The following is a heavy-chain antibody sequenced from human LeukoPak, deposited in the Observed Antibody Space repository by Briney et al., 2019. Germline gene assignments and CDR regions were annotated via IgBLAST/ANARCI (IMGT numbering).Heavy chain of an antibody. V-gene: IGHV4-39*07. CDR2: IYYSGST. CDR3: ARLPRWRGYFDY. CDR1: GGSISSSSYY. Sequence: SETLSLTCTVSGGSISSSSYYWGWIRQPPGKGLEWIGSIYYSGSTYYNPSLKSRVTISVDTSKNQFSLKLSSVTAADTAVYYCARLPRWRGYFDYWGQGTLVTVSS. D-gene: IGHD3-16*01. J-gene: IGHJ4*02.